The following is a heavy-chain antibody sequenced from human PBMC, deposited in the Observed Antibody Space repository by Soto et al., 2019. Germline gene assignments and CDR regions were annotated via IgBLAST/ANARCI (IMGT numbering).Heavy chain of an antibody. V-gene: IGHV1-69*13. J-gene: IGHJ5*02. CDR1: GGTFSSYA. D-gene: IGHD6-19*01. Sequence: ASVKVSCKASGGTFSSYAISWVRQAPGQGLEWMGGIIPIFGTANYAQRFQGRVTITADESTSTAYMELSSLRSEDTAVYHCARGGEQWLVQDWFDPWGQGTLVTVSS. CDR3: ARGGEQWLVQDWFDP. CDR2: IIPIFGTA.